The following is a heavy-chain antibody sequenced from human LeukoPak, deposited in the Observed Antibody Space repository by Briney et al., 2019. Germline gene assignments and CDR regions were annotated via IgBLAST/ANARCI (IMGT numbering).Heavy chain of an antibody. CDR3: ARENREWLPDAGYYYYGMDV. Sequence: ASVKVSCKASGYTFTSYGISWVRQAPGQGLEWMGWISAYNGNTNYAQKLQGRVTMTTDTSTSTAYMELRSLRSDDTAVYYSARENREWLPDAGYYYYGMDVWGQGTTVTVSS. V-gene: IGHV1-18*01. CDR1: GYTFTSYG. D-gene: IGHD3-3*01. CDR2: ISAYNGNT. J-gene: IGHJ6*02.